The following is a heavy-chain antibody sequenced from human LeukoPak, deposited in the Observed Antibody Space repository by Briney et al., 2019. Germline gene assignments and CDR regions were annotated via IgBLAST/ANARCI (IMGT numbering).Heavy chain of an antibody. V-gene: IGHV1-24*01. CDR1: GFTFSDYS. CDR2: FDPEDGET. CDR3: ATLRGLSDFDP. D-gene: IGHD2/OR15-2a*01. Sequence: PGGSLRLSCAASGFTFSDYSMNWVRQAPGKGLEWMGGFDPEDGETIYAQKFQGRVTMTEDTSTDTAYMELSSLRSEDTAVYYCATLRGLSDFDPWGQGTLVTVSS. J-gene: IGHJ5*02.